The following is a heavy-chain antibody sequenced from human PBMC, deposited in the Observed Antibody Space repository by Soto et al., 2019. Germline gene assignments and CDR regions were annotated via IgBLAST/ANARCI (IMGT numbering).Heavy chain of an antibody. Sequence: ASVKVSCKASGYTFTSYYMHWVRQAPGQGLEWMGIISPSGGSTSYAQKFQGRVTMTRDTSTSTVYMELSSLRSEDTAVYYCASVGYCSSTSCYYYYYGMDVWGQGTTVTVSS. CDR2: ISPSGGST. CDR1: GYTFTSYY. CDR3: ASVGYCSSTSCYYYYYGMDV. V-gene: IGHV1-46*01. D-gene: IGHD2-2*03. J-gene: IGHJ6*02.